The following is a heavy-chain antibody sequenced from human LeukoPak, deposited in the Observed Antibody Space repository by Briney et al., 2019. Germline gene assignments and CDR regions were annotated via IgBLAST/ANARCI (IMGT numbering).Heavy chain of an antibody. CDR3: ARVESHIWFGELPAFFDY. D-gene: IGHD3-10*01. V-gene: IGHV4-59*01. CDR2: IYYCGST. J-gene: IGHJ4*02. CDR1: GGSISSYY. Sequence: SETLSLTCTVSGGSISSYYWSWIRQPPGKGLEWIGYIYYCGSTNYNPSLKSRVTISVDTSKNQFSLKLSSVTAADTAVYYCARVESHIWFGELPAFFDYWGQGTLVTVSS.